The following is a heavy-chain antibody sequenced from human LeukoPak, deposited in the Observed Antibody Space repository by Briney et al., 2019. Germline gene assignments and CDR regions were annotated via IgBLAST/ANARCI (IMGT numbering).Heavy chain of an antibody. D-gene: IGHD3-22*01. CDR3: ARTMKSNYRLDY. Sequence: SETLSLTCTVSGGSISSSSYYWGWVRQPSGKGLEGIGSIYYSGSTYYNPSLKSRVTISVDTSKNQFSLKLSSVTAADTAVYYCARTMKSNYRLDYWGQGTLVTVSS. V-gene: IGHV4-39*07. J-gene: IGHJ4*02. CDR1: GGSISSSSYY. CDR2: IYYSGST.